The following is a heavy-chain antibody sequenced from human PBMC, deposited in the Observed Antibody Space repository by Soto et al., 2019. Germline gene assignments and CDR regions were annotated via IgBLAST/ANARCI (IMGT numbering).Heavy chain of an antibody. CDR2: IYYSGST. V-gene: IGHV4-39*01. CDR1: GGSISSSSYY. Sequence: QLQLQESGPGLVKPSETLSLTCTVSGGSISSSSYYWGWIRQPPGKGLEWIGSIYYSGSTYYNPSLKSRVTLSVDTSKNQFSLKLRSVTAADPAVYSCARLQREINWFDPWGQGTLVTVSS. D-gene: IGHD6-25*01. J-gene: IGHJ5*02. CDR3: ARLQREINWFDP.